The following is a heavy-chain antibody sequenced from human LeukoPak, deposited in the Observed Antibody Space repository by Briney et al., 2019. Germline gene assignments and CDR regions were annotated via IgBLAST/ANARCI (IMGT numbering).Heavy chain of an antibody. Sequence: GGSLRLSCAASGFTFDDYAMHWVRQAPGKGLEWVSGISWNSGSIGYADSVKGRFTISRDNDKNSLYLQMNSLRAEDTALYYCLSHNYWGQGTLVTVSS. J-gene: IGHJ4*02. D-gene: IGHD2-21*01. CDR2: ISWNSGSI. V-gene: IGHV3-9*01. CDR1: GFTFDDYA. CDR3: LSHNY.